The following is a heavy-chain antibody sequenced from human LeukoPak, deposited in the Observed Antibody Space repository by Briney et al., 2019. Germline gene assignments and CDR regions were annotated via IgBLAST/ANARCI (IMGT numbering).Heavy chain of an antibody. CDR2: IYTSGST. D-gene: IGHD3-22*01. Sequence: SQTLSLTCTVSGGSISSGSYYWSWIRQPAGKGLEWIGRIYTSGSTNYNPSLKSRVTISVDTSKNQFSLKLSSVTAADTAVYYCARDLRGDSSGYAWYFDYWGQGTLVTVSS. CDR3: ARDLRGDSSGYAWYFDY. CDR1: GGSISSGSYY. V-gene: IGHV4-61*02. J-gene: IGHJ4*02.